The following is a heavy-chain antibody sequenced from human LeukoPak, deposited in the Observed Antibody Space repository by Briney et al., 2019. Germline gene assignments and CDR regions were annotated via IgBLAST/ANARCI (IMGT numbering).Heavy chain of an antibody. CDR1: GFTFSTSW. V-gene: IGHV3-74*01. Sequence: PGGSLRLSCTGSGFTFSTSWIHWVRQAPGKGLVWVSRINSDGSTTNYADGSTTTYTDSVKGRFTISRDNSKNTLYLQMNSLRAEDTAVYYCAREGRSYYYDSSGYYSAFDIWGQGTMVTVSS. J-gene: IGHJ3*02. CDR3: AREGRSYYYDSSGYYSAFDI. D-gene: IGHD3-22*01. CDR2: INSDGSTTNYADGSTT.